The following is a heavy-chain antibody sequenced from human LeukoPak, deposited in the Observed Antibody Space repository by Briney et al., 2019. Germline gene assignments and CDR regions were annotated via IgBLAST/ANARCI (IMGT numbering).Heavy chain of an antibody. CDR1: GFTFTNYA. D-gene: IGHD3-10*01. V-gene: IGHV3-30-3*01. J-gene: IGHJ4*02. CDR2: ISYAGSDK. CDR3: ARDCCGEWYYFDS. Sequence: GGSLRLSCAASGFTFTNYAMHWVRQAPGKGLEWVAVISYAGSDKFYADSVKGQFTVSRDNSKNTLYLQMNSLRVEDTAVYYCARDCCGEWYYFDSWGQGTLITVSS.